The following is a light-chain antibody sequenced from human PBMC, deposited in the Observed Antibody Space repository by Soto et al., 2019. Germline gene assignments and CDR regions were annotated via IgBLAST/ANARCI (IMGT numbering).Light chain of an antibody. V-gene: IGKV3-20*01. J-gene: IGKJ5*01. CDR1: QSLGNTY. CDR3: QQYGTLIT. CDR2: DAS. Sequence: EIVLTQSPGTLSLSPGERATLSCRASQSLGNTYLAWYQRKPGQAPRLLIYDASGRATDIPDRFSGSGAGPDFTLTISRLEPEDSAVYYCQQYGTLITFGQGTRLEIK.